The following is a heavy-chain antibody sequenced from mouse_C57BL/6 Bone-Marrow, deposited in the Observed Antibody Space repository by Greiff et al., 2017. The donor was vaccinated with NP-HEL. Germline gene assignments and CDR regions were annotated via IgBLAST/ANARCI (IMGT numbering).Heavy chain of an antibody. CDR1: GFNIKDDY. CDR2: IYPRDGST. J-gene: IGHJ1*03. CDR3: ASYSLWYFDV. Sequence: VQLQQSGAELVRPGASVKLSCTASGFNIKDDYMHWVKQRPGQGLEWIGWIYPRDGSTKYNEKFKGKATLTVDTSSSTAYMELHSLTSEDSAVYFCASYSLWYFDVWGTGTTVTVSS. V-gene: IGHV1-85*01.